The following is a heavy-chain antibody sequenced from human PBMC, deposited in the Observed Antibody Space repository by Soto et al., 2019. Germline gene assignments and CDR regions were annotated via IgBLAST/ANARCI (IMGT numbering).Heavy chain of an antibody. CDR2: ISSSTIYT. CDR3: SRDAVILTGSDAFDI. J-gene: IGHJ3*02. Sequence: PGGSLRLSCAASGFTFSDYYMSWIRQAPGKGLEWVSYISSSTIYTNYAYSVKGRFTISRDNTKNSLYLQMNSLRAEDTAVYYCSRDAVILTGSDAFDIWGQGTMVTVSS. CDR1: GFTFSDYY. V-gene: IGHV3-11*05. D-gene: IGHD3-9*01.